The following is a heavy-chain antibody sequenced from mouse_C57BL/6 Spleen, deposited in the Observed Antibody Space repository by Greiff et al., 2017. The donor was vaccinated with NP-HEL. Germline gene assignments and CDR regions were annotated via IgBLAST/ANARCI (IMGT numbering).Heavy chain of an antibody. CDR1: GYTFTSYW. CDR2: IHPNSGST. J-gene: IGHJ1*03. D-gene: IGHD1-1*01. Sequence: QVQLQQPGAELVKPGASVKLSCKASGYTFTSYWMHWVKQRPGQGLEWIGMIHPNSGSTNYNEKFKSKATLTVDKSSSTAYMQLSSLTSEDSAVYYCARSDYYGGYFDVWGTGTTVTVSS. CDR3: ARSDYYGGYFDV. V-gene: IGHV1-64*01.